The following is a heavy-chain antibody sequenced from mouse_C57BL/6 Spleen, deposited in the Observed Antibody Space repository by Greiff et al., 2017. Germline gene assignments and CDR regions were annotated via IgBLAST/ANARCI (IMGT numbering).Heavy chain of an antibody. V-gene: IGHV1-7*01. D-gene: IGHD1-1*01. Sequence: VQLQESGAELAKPGASVKLSCKASGYTFTSYWMHWVQQRPGQGLEWIGYINPSCGYTKYHQKFKDKATLTADKSSSTAYMQLRSLTYEDSAVYYCARWITTVVDMIDDYAMDYWGQGTSVTVSS. CDR1: GYTFTSYW. J-gene: IGHJ4*01. CDR2: INPSCGYT. CDR3: ARWITTVVDMIDDYAMDY.